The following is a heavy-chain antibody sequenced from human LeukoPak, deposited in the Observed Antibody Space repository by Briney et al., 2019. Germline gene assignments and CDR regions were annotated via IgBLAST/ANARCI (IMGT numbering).Heavy chain of an antibody. CDR1: GFTFGDYA. CDR3: ARDGRSRGLSHVNFDY. J-gene: IGHJ4*02. V-gene: IGHV3-48*03. D-gene: IGHD3-16*02. CDR2: ISSSGMTK. Sequence: GGSLRLSCTASGFTFGDYAMSWFRQAPGKGLEWVSYISSSGMTKYYAVSVKGRFTMSRDNAKNSLYLQLNSLRAEDTAVYYCARDGRSRGLSHVNFDYWGQGILVTVSS.